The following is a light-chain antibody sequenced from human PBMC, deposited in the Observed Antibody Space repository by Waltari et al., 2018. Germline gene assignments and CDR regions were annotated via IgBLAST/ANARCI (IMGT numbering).Light chain of an antibody. Sequence: QSALTQPRSVSESPGQSVTISCSGTRRDVGSYHFVSWYQQHPGNAPKLLIYDVVKRPSGVPDRFSGSKSGNTASLTISGLQTEDESDYYCCSYAGSYTFVFGGGTQLTVL. V-gene: IGLV2-11*01. J-gene: IGLJ7*01. CDR3: CSYAGSYTFV. CDR1: RRDVGSYHF. CDR2: DVV.